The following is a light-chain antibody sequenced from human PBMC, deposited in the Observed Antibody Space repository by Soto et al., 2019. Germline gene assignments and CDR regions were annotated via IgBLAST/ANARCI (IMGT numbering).Light chain of an antibody. CDR3: QQSYSTPPWT. J-gene: IGKJ1*01. V-gene: IGKV1-17*03. Sequence: DIQMTQSPSAMSASVGDRVTITCRASQGINDNLAWFQQKPGQVPKRLIYGASSLQSGVPSRFSGSGSGTDFTLTISSLQAEDFATYYCQQSYSTPPWTCGQGTK. CDR2: GAS. CDR1: QGINDN.